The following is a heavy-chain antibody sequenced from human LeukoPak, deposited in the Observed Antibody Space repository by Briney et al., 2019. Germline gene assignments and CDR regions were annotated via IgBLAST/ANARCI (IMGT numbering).Heavy chain of an antibody. CDR2: ISSSSSYI. CDR1: GFTFSSYS. Sequence: GGSLRLSCAASGFTFSSYSMNWVRQAPGEGLEWVSSISSSSSYIYYADSVKGRFTISRDNAKNSLYLQMNSLRAEDTAVYYCASGLGSGWYFDYWGQGTLVTVSS. CDR3: ASGLGSGWYFDY. J-gene: IGHJ4*02. D-gene: IGHD6-19*01. V-gene: IGHV3-21*01.